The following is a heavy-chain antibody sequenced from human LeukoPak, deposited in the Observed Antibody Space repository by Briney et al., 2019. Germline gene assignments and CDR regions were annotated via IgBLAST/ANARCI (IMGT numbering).Heavy chain of an antibody. CDR2: ISYDGRNK. V-gene: IGHV3-30*18. Sequence: GGSLRLSCAASGFTFSSYGMHWVRQAPGKGLEWVAVISYDGRNKYYADSVKGRFTISRDNSKNTVYLQMNSLRAEDTAFYYCAKEVGTSTNYFDYWGQGTLVTVSS. CDR3: AKEVGTSTNYFDY. D-gene: IGHD3-3*02. J-gene: IGHJ4*02. CDR1: GFTFSSYG.